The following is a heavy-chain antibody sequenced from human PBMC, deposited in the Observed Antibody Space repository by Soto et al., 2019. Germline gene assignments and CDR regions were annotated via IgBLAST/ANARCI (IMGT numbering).Heavy chain of an antibody. V-gene: IGHV1-3*01. CDR1: GSIFTTNA. Sequence: QVQLVQSGTEVKMPGASVRLSCKASGSIFTTNAIDWVRQAPGERLEWMGWINADNGNTRYSQNFQGRVTITRDTSASIVYMEFSSLTSEDTAVYYCSSPPWGAYSFDYWGQGTLVTVSA. CDR2: INADNGNT. D-gene: IGHD2-21*01. J-gene: IGHJ4*02. CDR3: SSPPWGAYSFDY.